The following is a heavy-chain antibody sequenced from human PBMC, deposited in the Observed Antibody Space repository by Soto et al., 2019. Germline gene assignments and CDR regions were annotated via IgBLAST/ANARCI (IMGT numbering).Heavy chain of an antibody. J-gene: IGHJ6*02. Sequence: QVQLVQSGAEVLKPGSSVKVSCKASGDTFDTFAISWVRQAPGQGLEWMGGIIPSFRTPDYAKKFQGRVTITADVSTSTAYMELSSLRSEDTAVYYCARDKDREQLGGNYYYTLDVWGQGTTVTVSS. CDR2: IIPSFRTP. V-gene: IGHV1-69*12. CDR1: GDTFDTFA. D-gene: IGHD1-1*01. CDR3: ARDKDREQLGGNYYYTLDV.